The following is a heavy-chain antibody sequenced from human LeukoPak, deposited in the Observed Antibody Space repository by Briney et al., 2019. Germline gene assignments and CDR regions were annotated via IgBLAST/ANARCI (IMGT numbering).Heavy chain of an antibody. D-gene: IGHD6-13*01. V-gene: IGHV1-69*05. Sequence: SVKVSCKASGGTFSSYAISWVRQAPGQGLEWMGGIIPIFGTANYAQKFQGRVTITTDESTSTAYMELSSLRSEDTAVYYCARTIAAAGPGSGYFDYWGQGTLVTVSS. CDR3: ARTIAAAGPGSGYFDY. CDR1: GGTFSSYA. CDR2: IIPIFGTA. J-gene: IGHJ4*02.